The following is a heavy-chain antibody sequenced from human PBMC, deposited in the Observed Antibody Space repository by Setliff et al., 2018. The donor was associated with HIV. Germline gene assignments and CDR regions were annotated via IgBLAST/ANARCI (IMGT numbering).Heavy chain of an antibody. Sequence: PGESLRLSCAASGFTFRSYEMNWVRQAPGKGLEWVSYISRSGSTIHYADSVKGRFTISRDNAKNSLYLQMNSLRAEDTAVYYCARPNYYDSSGSFDYWGQGTLVTVSS. J-gene: IGHJ4*02. CDR2: ISRSGSTI. V-gene: IGHV3-48*03. D-gene: IGHD3-22*01. CDR1: GFTFRSYE. CDR3: ARPNYYDSSGSFDY.